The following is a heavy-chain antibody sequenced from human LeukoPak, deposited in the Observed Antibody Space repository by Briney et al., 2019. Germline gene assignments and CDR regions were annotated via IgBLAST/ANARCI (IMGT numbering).Heavy chain of an antibody. J-gene: IGHJ4*02. V-gene: IGHV4-31*03. D-gene: IGHD6-6*01. Sequence: SQTLSLTCTVSGGPISSGGYYWSWIRQHPGKGLEWIGYIYYSGSTYYNPSLKSRVTISVDTSKNQFSLKLSSVTAADTAVYYCARLYSSSSCFDYWGQGTLVTVSS. CDR3: ARLYSSSSCFDY. CDR2: IYYSGST. CDR1: GGPISSGGYY.